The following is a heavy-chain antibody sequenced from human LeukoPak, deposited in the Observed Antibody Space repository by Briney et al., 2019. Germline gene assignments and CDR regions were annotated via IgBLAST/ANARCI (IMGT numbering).Heavy chain of an antibody. D-gene: IGHD3-10*01. Sequence: GGSLRLSCAASGFTFSSYGMHWVRQAPGKGLEWVAFIRYDGSNKYYADSVKGRFTISRDNSKNTLYLQMNSLRAEDTAVYYCVKDPYYYGSRSYYPLDWGQGTLVTVSS. CDR1: GFTFSSYG. V-gene: IGHV3-30*02. CDR3: VKDPYYYGSRSYYPLD. CDR2: IRYDGSNK. J-gene: IGHJ4*02.